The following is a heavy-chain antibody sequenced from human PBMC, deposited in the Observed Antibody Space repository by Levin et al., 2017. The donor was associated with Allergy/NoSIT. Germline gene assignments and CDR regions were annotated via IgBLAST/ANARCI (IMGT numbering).Heavy chain of an antibody. J-gene: IGHJ4*02. D-gene: IGHD5-24*01. CDR1: GFTFSSYA. CDR3: ARGFRWLQLRGGGGFDY. Sequence: GGSLRLSCAASGFTFSSYAMHWVRQAPGKGLEWVAVISYDGSNKYYADSVKGRFTISRDNSKNTLYLQMNSLRAEDTAVYYCARGFRWLQLRGGGGFDYWGQGTLVTVSS. V-gene: IGHV3-30*04. CDR2: ISYDGSNK.